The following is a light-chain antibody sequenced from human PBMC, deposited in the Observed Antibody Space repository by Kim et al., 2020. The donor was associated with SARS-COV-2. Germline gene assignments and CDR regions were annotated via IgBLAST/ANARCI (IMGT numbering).Light chain of an antibody. CDR2: KAS. Sequence: ASVGDRVTITCRASQSISSWLAWYQQKPGKAPKLLIYKASSIESGVPSRFRGSGSGTEFTLTISSLQPDDFATYYCQQYNSYARTFGQGTKVDIK. J-gene: IGKJ1*01. CDR3: QQYNSYART. CDR1: QSISSW. V-gene: IGKV1-5*03.